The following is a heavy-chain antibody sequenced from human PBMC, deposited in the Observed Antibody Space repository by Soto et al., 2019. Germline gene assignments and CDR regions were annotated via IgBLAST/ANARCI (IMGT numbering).Heavy chain of an antibody. CDR3: ARDTPVVPAAIGWFDP. CDR1: GFTFSSYA. V-gene: IGHV3-30-3*01. Sequence: QVQLVESGGGVVQPGRSLRLSCSASGFTFSSYAMHWVRQAPGKGLEWVAVISYDGSNKYYADSVKGRFTISRDNSKNTLYLQMNSLRAEDTAVYYCARDTPVVPAAIGWFDP. J-gene: IGHJ5*02. D-gene: IGHD2-2*02. CDR2: ISYDGSNK.